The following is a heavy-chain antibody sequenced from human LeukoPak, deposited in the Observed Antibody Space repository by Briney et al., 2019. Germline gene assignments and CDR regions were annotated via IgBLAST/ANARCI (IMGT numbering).Heavy chain of an antibody. CDR3: ARDARSLLWFGELYYFDY. CDR1: GFTVSSNE. J-gene: IGHJ4*02. Sequence: GGLRLSCAASGFTVSSNEMSWVRQAPGKGLEWVSSISGGSTYYADSRKGRFTISRDNSKNTLHLQMNSLRAEDTAVYYCARDARSLLWFGELYYFDYWGQGTLVTVSS. D-gene: IGHD3-10*01. CDR2: ISGGST. V-gene: IGHV3-38-3*01.